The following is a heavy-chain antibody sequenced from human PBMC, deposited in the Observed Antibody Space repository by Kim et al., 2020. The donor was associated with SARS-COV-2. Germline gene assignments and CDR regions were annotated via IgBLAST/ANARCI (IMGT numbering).Heavy chain of an antibody. Sequence: GGSLRLSCAASGFTFSSYAMHWVRQAPGKGLEWVSAISCNSSDIYYADSVKGRFTISRDNAKNSLYLQMNSLRAEDTAVYYCARVHARGQTYYDLLYWG. CDR1: GFTFSSYA. CDR3: ARVHARGQTYYDLLY. V-gene: IGHV3-21*04. CDR2: ISCNSSDI. D-gene: IGHD3-9*01. J-gene: IGHJ4*01.